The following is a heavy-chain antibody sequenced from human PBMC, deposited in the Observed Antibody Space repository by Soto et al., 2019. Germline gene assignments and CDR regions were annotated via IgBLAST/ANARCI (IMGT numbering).Heavy chain of an antibody. V-gene: IGHV3-30*03. CDR2: ISDDGSKE. CDR1: GFPFSSYG. Sequence: QVQLVESGGGVVQPGRSLRLSCAASGFPFSSYGMHWVRQVPGKGLEWAAVISDDGSKEWYADSVKGRFTISRDYYKNTLSLPMHSLRAEDTAVYYVSQVPYRGSHHEGADSWGQGTLVTVSS. J-gene: IGHJ4*02. D-gene: IGHD3-16*01. CDR3: SQVPYRGSHHEGADS.